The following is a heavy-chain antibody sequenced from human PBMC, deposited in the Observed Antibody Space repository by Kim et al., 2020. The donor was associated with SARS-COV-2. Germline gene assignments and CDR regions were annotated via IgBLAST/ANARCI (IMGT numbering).Heavy chain of an antibody. CDR1: GGSFSGYY. J-gene: IGHJ4*02. D-gene: IGHD5-18*01. CDR2: INHSGST. CDR3: ARGDSYGYNY. V-gene: IGHV4-34*01. Sequence: SETLSLTCAVYGGSFSGYYWSWIRQPPGKGLEWIGEINHSGSTNYNPSLKSRVTISVDTSKNQFSLKLSSVTAADTAVYYCARGDSYGYNYWGQGTLVT.